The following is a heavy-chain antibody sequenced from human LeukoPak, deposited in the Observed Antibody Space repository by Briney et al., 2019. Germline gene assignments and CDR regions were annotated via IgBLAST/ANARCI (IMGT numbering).Heavy chain of an antibody. CDR1: GFTVSRNY. D-gene: IGHD3-22*01. V-gene: IGHV3-53*05. J-gene: IGHJ4*02. CDR2: IYSGGRT. Sequence: GGSLRLSCAASGFTVSRNYMSWVRQAPGKGLEWVSVIYSGGRTYYADSVKGRFTISRDNAKNSLYLQMNSLRAEDTALYYCARGLNYYDSSGSRSFDYWGQGTLVTVSS. CDR3: ARGLNYYDSSGSRSFDY.